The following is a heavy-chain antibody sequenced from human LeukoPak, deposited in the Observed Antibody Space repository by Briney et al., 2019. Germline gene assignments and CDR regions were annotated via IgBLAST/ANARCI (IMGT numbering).Heavy chain of an antibody. J-gene: IGHJ4*02. CDR1: GGSFSGYY. D-gene: IGHD6-13*01. CDR3: ARGEGQRQLVHIH. CDR2: INHSGST. Sequence: SETLSLTCAVYGGSFSGYYYTWIRQPPGKGLEWIGEINHSGSTTYNPSLNSRVIILVDTSENQLSLKLRSVTAADTAVYYCARGEGQRQLVHIHWGQGTLVTDSS. V-gene: IGHV4-34*01.